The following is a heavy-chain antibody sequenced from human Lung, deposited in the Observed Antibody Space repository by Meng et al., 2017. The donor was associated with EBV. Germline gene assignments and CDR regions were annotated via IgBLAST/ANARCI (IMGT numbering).Heavy chain of an antibody. CDR3: ARLYRGGRYL. D-gene: IGHD6-19*01. V-gene: IGHV4-34*01. Sequence: QEQLHQWGGGLLKPSETLSLTCAVYGGYLSAYYWSWIRQPPGKGLEWIGEINRSGSTNYNPSLKSRLTVSMDTSKNQFSLKLSSVTAADTAVYYCARLYRGGRYLWGRGTLVTVSS. CDR2: INRSGST. J-gene: IGHJ4*02. CDR1: GGYLSAYY.